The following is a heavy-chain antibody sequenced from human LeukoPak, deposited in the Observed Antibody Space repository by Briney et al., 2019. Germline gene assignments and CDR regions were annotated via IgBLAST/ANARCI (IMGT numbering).Heavy chain of an antibody. Sequence: DPSETLPLTCTVSGVSISSSSYYWGWLRQPPGKGLDWIGSIYYSGSTYYNPSLKSRVTISVDTSKNQFSLKLSSVTAADTAVYYCARDRAYSNYQPYYYYYMDVWGKGTTVTVSS. V-gene: IGHV4-39*02. CDR2: IYYSGST. J-gene: IGHJ6*03. D-gene: IGHD4-11*01. CDR1: GVSISSSSYY. CDR3: ARDRAYSNYQPYYYYYMDV.